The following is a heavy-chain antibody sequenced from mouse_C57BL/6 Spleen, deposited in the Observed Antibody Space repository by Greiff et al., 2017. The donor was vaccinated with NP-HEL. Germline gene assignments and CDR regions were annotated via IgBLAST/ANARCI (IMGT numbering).Heavy chain of an antibody. Sequence: EVQVVESGGGLVKPGGSLKLSCAASGFTFSDYGMHWVRQAPEKGLEWVAYISSGSSTIYYADTVKGRFTISRDNAKNTLFLQMTSLRSEDTAMYYCARRDYGSSTGNFDYWGQGTTLTVSS. CDR2: ISSGSSTI. CDR1: GFTFSDYG. J-gene: IGHJ2*01. CDR3: ARRDYGSSTGNFDY. D-gene: IGHD1-1*01. V-gene: IGHV5-17*01.